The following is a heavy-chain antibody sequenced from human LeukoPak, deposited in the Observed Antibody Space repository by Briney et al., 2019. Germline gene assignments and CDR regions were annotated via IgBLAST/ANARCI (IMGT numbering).Heavy chain of an antibody. CDR2: IYYSGST. D-gene: IGHD5-18*01. CDR1: GGSISSSSYY. Sequence: SETLSLTCTVSGGSISSSSYYWGWIRQPPGKGLEWIGSIYYSGSTYYNPSLKSRVTISVDTSKNQFSLKLSSMTAADTAVYYCARHTDTAMGPGTVDYWGQGTLVTVSS. J-gene: IGHJ4*02. CDR3: ARHTDTAMGPGTVDY. V-gene: IGHV4-39*01.